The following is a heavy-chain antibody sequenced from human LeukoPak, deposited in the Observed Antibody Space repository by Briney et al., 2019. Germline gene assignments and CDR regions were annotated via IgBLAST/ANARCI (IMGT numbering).Heavy chain of an antibody. CDR3: ARDLVSSSGWYDFDY. D-gene: IGHD6-19*01. CDR1: GFTFSSYG. Sequence: PGGSLRLSCAASGFTFSSYGMHWVRQAPGKGLEWVAVIWYDGSNKYYADSVKGRFTISRDNSKNTLYLQMNSLRAEDTAVYYCARDLVSSSGWYDFDYWGQGTLVTVSS. CDR2: IWYDGSNK. J-gene: IGHJ4*02. V-gene: IGHV3-33*01.